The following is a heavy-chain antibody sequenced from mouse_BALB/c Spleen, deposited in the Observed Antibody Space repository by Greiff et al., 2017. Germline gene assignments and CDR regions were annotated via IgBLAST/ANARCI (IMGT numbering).Heavy chain of an antibody. J-gene: IGHJ1*01. V-gene: IGHV5-15*02. Sequence: DVMLVESGGGLVQPGGSRKLSCAASGFTFSDYGMAWVRQAPGKGPEWVAFISNLAYSIYYADTVTGRFTISRENAKNTLYLEMSSLRSEDTAMYYCAKLSLRRPYWYFDVWGAGTTVTVAS. CDR2: ISNLAYSI. CDR3: AKLSLRRPYWYFDV. CDR1: GFTFSDYG. D-gene: IGHD1-2*01.